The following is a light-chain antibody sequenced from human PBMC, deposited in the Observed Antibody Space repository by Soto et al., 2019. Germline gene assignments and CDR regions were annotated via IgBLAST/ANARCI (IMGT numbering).Light chain of an antibody. V-gene: IGLV2-23*01. J-gene: IGLJ1*01. Sequence: QSVLTQPASVSGSPGQSSTISRTGTISDVGSYNLVSWYQQHPGNAPKVMIYAGSKRPSGVSNRFSGSKSGNTASLTISGLQTEDEADYYCCSYAGGSTYVFGSGTKVTVL. CDR2: AGS. CDR3: CSYAGGSTYV. CDR1: ISDVGSYNL.